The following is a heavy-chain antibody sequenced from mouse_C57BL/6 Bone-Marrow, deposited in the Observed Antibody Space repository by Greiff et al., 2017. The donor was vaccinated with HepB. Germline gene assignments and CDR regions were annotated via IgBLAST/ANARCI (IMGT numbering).Heavy chain of an antibody. D-gene: IGHD1-1*01. V-gene: IGHV1-82*01. CDR1: GYAFSSSW. CDR2: IYPGDGDT. J-gene: IGHJ2*01. Sequence: VQLQQSGPELVKPGASVKISCKASGYAFSSSWMNWVKQRPGKGLEWIGRIYPGDGDTNYNGKFKGKATLTADKSSSTAYMQLSSLTSEDSAVYVCARGFITTVVHFDYWGQGTTLTVSS. CDR3: ARGFITTVVHFDY.